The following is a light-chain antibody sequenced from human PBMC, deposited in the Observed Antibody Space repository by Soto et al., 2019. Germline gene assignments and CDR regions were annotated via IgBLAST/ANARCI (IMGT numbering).Light chain of an antibody. Sequence: QSALTQPPSASGSPGQSVTISCTGTSSDVGGYNYVSWYQQHPGKAPKVMIYEITKRPSGVPDRFSGSKSGNTASLTVSGLQAEDEADYYCSSFAGGNNPVLFGGGTKVTVL. J-gene: IGLJ2*01. CDR3: SSFAGGNNPVL. CDR2: EIT. V-gene: IGLV2-8*01. CDR1: SSDVGGYNY.